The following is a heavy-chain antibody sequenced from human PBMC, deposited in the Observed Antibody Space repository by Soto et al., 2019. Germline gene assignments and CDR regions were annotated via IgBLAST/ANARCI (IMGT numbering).Heavy chain of an antibody. V-gene: IGHV5-51*01. J-gene: IGHJ6*02. CDR1: GYSFTSYW. CDR3: ARHESYPRYCSGGSCSYYYYGMDV. CDR2: IYPGESDT. Sequence: GESLKISCKGSGYSFTSYWIGWVRQMPGKGLEWMGIIYPGESDTRYSPSFHGQVTISSDKPISNAYLQWSSLKASDTAMYYCARHESYPRYCSGGSCSYYYYGMDVWGQGTTVTVSS. D-gene: IGHD2-15*01.